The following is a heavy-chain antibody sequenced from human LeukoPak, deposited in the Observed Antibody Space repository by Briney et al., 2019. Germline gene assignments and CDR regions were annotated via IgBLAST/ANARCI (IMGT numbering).Heavy chain of an antibody. CDR1: GFTFSSYA. CDR2: ISGSGDST. J-gene: IGHJ4*02. V-gene: IGHV3-23*01. Sequence: PGGSLRLSCAASGFTFSSYAMSWVRQAPGKGLEWVSAISGSGDSTYYADSVKGRFTISRDNSKNTLYLQMNSLRAEDTAVYYCAKNSGYSWQYFFDYWGQGTLVTVSS. CDR3: AKNSGYSWQYFFDY. D-gene: IGHD6-25*01.